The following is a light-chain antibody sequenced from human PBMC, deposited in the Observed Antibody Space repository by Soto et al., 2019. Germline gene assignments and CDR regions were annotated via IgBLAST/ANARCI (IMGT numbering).Light chain of an antibody. CDR3: LQYDDWPIT. Sequence: EIVMSQAPATLSVSPGERVTLSCRASESVSKNLAWYQQKPGQAPRLLIYGTSTRATGIPARFSGSGSGTEFTLTISGLQSEDFGVYVCLQYDDWPITFDGGTKVEI. CDR2: GTS. CDR1: ESVSKN. V-gene: IGKV3-15*01. J-gene: IGKJ4*01.